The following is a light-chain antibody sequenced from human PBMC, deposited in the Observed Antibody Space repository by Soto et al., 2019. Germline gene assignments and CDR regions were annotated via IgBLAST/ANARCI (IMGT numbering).Light chain of an antibody. V-gene: IGLV2-14*03. CDR1: SSDVGTYKF. CDR2: EVS. CDR3: SSYTSRSTPV. J-gene: IGLJ2*01. Sequence: QSALTQPASVSGSPGQSITISCTGTSSDVGTYKFVSWFQQHPGKAPKLMIYEVSNRPSGVSNRFSGSKSGNTASLTISGLQAEAEADYYCSSYTSRSTPVFGGGTKLTVL.